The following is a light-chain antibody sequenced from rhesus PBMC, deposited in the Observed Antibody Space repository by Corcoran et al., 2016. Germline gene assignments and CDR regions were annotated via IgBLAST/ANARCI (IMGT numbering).Light chain of an antibody. V-gene: IGKV1-22*01. Sequence: DIQMTQSPSSLSASIGDRVTITRRASQGITNDLAWYQQKPGHTPKLLIYEASSLQSGVPSRFSGSGTGTVFTRTISSLQPEDFATYYCLQYSSSPLTFGGGTKVEIK. CDR2: EAS. CDR1: QGITND. CDR3: LQYSSSPLT. J-gene: IGKJ4*01.